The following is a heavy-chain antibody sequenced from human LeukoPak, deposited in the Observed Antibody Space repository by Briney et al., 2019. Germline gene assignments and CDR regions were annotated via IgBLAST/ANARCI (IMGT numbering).Heavy chain of an antibody. CDR1: GGSFSSYY. Sequence: TSETLSLTCAVYGGSFSSYYWSWIRQPPGKGLEWIGEINHSGSTNYNPSLKTRVTISVDTSKNQFSLKLSSVTAADTAAYYCARGDTHGRCYDSSGYEGCWFDPWGQGTLVTVSS. J-gene: IGHJ5*02. V-gene: IGHV4-34*01. D-gene: IGHD3-22*01. CDR3: ARGDTHGRCYDSSGYEGCWFDP. CDR2: INHSGST.